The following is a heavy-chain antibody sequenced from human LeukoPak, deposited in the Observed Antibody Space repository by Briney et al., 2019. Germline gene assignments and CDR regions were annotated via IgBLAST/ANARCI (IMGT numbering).Heavy chain of an antibody. CDR3: TTDPISGYDSSGYYSFDY. V-gene: IGHV3-15*01. CDR2: IKSKTDGGTT. J-gene: IGHJ4*02. Sequence: GGSLRLSCAASGFTFSNAWMSWVRQAPGKGLEWVGRIKSKTDGGTTDYAAPVKGRFTISRDDSKNTLYLQMNSLKTEDTAVYYCTTDPISGYDSSGYYSFDYWGQGTLVTVSS. D-gene: IGHD3-22*01. CDR1: GFTFSNAW.